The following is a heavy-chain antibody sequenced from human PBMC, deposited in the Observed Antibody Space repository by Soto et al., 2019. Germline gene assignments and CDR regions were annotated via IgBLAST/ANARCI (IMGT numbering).Heavy chain of an antibody. D-gene: IGHD6-19*01. J-gene: IGHJ6*02. V-gene: IGHV1-69*01. CDR1: RVAFSKFI. CDR2: IIPIFGTA. CDR3: AKVRYSSPMGYYYGMDV. Sequence: QAQLEQSGGEVKKPGSSVKVSCKASRVAFSKFIVTWVRQAPGLGLEWVGGIIPIFGTANSAQTFQGRVTITAGESTSTSYMEVNNLRSEDTAVYYCAKVRYSSPMGYYYGMDVWGQGTTVTVSS.